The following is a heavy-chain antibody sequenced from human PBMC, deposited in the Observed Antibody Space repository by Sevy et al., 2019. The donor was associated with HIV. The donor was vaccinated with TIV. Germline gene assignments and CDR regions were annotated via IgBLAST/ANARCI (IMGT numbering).Heavy chain of an antibody. CDR1: GGSISSYY. D-gene: IGHD4-17*01. Sequence: SETLSLTCTVSGGSISSYYWSWIRQPPGKGLEWIGYIYYSGSTNYNPSLKSRVTISVDTSKNQFSLKLSSVTAADTAVYYCARAYGDYWFDPWRQGTLVTVSS. CDR3: ARAYGDYWFDP. J-gene: IGHJ5*02. CDR2: IYYSGST. V-gene: IGHV4-59*01.